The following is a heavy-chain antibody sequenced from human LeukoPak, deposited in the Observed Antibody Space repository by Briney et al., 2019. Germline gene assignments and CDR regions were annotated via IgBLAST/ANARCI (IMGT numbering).Heavy chain of an antibody. CDR3: ARRRHTSNWYAAFDI. CDR2: MNPNSGNT. J-gene: IGHJ3*02. V-gene: IGHV1-8*01. Sequence: VASVKVSCKASGYTFTSYDINWVRQATGQGLEWMGWMNPNSGNTGYAQKFQGRVTITRNTPISTAYMELSNLRSEDTAVYYCARRRHTSNWYAAFDIWGQGTMVTVSS. D-gene: IGHD6-13*01. CDR1: GYTFTSYD.